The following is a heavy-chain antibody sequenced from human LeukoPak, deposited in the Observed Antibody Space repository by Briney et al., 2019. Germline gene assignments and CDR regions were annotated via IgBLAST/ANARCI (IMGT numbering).Heavy chain of an antibody. CDR1: GFTFGDYA. D-gene: IGHD3-22*01. CDR3: TRSLSLTLHYYDSSGYSFDY. V-gene: IGHV3-49*04. CDR2: IRSKAYGGTT. Sequence: GGSLRLSCTASGFTFGDYAMSWVRQAPGKGLEWVGFIRSKAYGGTTEYAASVKGRFTISRDDSKSIAYLQMNSLKTEDTAVYYCTRSLSLTLHYYDSSGYSFDYWGQGTLVTVSS. J-gene: IGHJ4*02.